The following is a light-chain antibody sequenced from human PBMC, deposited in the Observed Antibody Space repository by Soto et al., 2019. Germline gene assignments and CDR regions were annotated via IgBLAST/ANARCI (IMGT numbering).Light chain of an antibody. CDR3: QQYHLWPLT. CDR2: GAS. CDR1: QSVSSN. J-gene: IGKJ5*01. V-gene: IGKV3-15*01. Sequence: EIVMTQSPATLSVSPGERATLSCRASQSVSSNLAWYQQKPGQAPRLLIYGASTRATGIPARFSGSGSGTEFTLTISSLQSEDFAVYYCQQYHLWPLTLGQGTRLEIK.